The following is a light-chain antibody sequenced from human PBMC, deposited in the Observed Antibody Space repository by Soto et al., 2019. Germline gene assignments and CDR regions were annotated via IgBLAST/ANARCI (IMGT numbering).Light chain of an antibody. V-gene: IGLV2-14*01. CDR1: TSDVGGYNY. Sequence: QSVLTQPASVSGSPRQSIAISCTGTTSDVGGYNYVSWYQQHPGKVPKLLIHEVSNRPSGVSNRFSGSKSGNTASLTISGLQAEDEADYYCLSKTSTISDVFGTGTKVTVL. CDR3: LSKTSTISDV. CDR2: EVS. J-gene: IGLJ1*01.